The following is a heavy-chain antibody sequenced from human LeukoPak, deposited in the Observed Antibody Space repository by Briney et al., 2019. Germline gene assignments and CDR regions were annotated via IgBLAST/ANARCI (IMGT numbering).Heavy chain of an antibody. CDR3: ARSGLYYDSSGYYRRSYDAFDI. CDR2: IYPGDSDT. V-gene: IGHV5-51*01. J-gene: IGHJ3*02. CDR1: GYRFTSYW. D-gene: IGHD3-22*01. Sequence: GESLKISCKGSGYRFTSYWIGWVRQMPGKGLEWMGIIYPGDSDTRYSPSFQGQVTISADKSISTAYLQWSSLKASDTAMYYCARSGLYYDSSGYYRRSYDAFDIWGQGTMVTVSS.